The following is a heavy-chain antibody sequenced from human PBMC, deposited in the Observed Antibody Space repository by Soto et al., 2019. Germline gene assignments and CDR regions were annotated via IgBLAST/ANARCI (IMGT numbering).Heavy chain of an antibody. Sequence: ASVKVSCKASGYTFTSYAMHWVRQAPGQRLEWMGFINVGKVNTKYSQMFQGRVPITRATSASTAYLELSSLRSEDTAVYYFARVLLRYFDWSLAHYYYGMDVWGQGTTVTVSS. CDR1: GYTFTSYA. V-gene: IGHV1-3*01. J-gene: IGHJ6*02. D-gene: IGHD3-9*01. CDR2: INVGKVNT. CDR3: ARVLLRYFDWSLAHYYYGMDV.